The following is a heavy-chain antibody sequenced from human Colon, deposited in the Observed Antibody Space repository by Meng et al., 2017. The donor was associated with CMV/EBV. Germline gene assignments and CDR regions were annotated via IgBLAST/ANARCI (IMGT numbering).Heavy chain of an antibody. CDR3: GRAGARGVPIDV. Sequence: QGQLPESGPGLVKPSETLSLTGTVSGGSISGHYWTWIRRPAGEGLQWLGRIYSNGRIDENYSLRSRVTISVDTSKNQLSLRLTSVTAADTAVYYCGRAGARGVPIDVWGRGTLVTVSS. CDR2: IYSNGRI. V-gene: IGHV4-4*07. CDR1: GGSISGHY. D-gene: IGHD3-10*01. J-gene: IGHJ1*01.